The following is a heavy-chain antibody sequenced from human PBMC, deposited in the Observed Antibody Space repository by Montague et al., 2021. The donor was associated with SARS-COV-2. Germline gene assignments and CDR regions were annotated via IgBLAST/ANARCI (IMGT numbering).Heavy chain of an antibody. V-gene: IGHV4-34*01. Sequence: SETLSLTCAVYGGSFSGYYWSWIRQPPGKGLEWIGEINHSGSTNYNPSLKSRVTISVDTSKNQFSLKLSSVTAADTAVYYCARGYDYVWGSYRYFHWFAPWGQGTLVTVSS. CDR2: INHSGST. D-gene: IGHD3-16*02. CDR1: GGSFSGYY. CDR3: ARGYDYVWGSYRYFHWFAP. J-gene: IGHJ5*02.